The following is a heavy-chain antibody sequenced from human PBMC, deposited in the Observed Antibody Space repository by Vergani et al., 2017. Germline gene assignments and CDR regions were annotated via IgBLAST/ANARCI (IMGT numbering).Heavy chain of an antibody. D-gene: IGHD2-8*01. CDR2: ISYDGSNK. J-gene: IGHJ1*01. CDR3: ARAPSSMLYRAGYFQH. V-gene: IGHV3-30-3*01. CDR1: GFTFSSYA. Sequence: QVQLVESGGGVVQPGRSLRLSCAASGFTFSSYAMHWVRQAPGKGLEGVAVISYDGSNKYYADSVKGRFTISRDNSKNTLYLQRNRLRAEDTAVYYCARAPSSMLYRAGYFQHWGQGTLVTVSS.